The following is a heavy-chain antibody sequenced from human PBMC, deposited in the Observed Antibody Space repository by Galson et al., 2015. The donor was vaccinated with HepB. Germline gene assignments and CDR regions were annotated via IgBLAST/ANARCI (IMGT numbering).Heavy chain of an antibody. Sequence: SLRLSCAASGFTFSNYAMNWVRQAPGKGLEWVSGISSNDGSTYYADSVKGRFTISRDNSKKTLYLQMNSLRAEDTAVYYCAKATNWISPRGYLEYWGQGSLVTVSS. V-gene: IGHV3-23*01. CDR3: AKATNWISPRGYLEY. CDR1: GFTFSNYA. D-gene: IGHD1-20*01. J-gene: IGHJ4*02. CDR2: ISSNDGST.